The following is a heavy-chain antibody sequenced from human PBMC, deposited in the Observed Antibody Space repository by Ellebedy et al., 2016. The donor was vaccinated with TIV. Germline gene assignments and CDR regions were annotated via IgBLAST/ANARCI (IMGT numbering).Heavy chain of an antibody. CDR2: ISGSGGST. CDR1: GFTFSSYA. CDR3: AKGNGPGIAAGGGL. V-gene: IGHV3-23*01. D-gene: IGHD6-25*01. Sequence: GESLKISXATSGFTFSSYAMSWVRQAPGKGLEWVSTISGSGGSTYYADSVKGRFTISRDNSKNTLYLQMNSLRAEDTAVYYCAKGNGPGIAAGGGLWGQGTLVTVSS. J-gene: IGHJ1*01.